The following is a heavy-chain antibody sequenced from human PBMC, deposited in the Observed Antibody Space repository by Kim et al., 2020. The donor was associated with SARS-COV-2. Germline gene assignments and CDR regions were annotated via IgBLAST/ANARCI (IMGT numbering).Heavy chain of an antibody. V-gene: IGHV1-8*01. Sequence: TGYAQKFQGRVTMTRNTSISTAYMELSSLRSEDTAVYYCARGGWELYFDYWGQGTLVTVSS. D-gene: IGHD1-26*01. CDR3: ARGGWELYFDY. J-gene: IGHJ4*02. CDR2: T.